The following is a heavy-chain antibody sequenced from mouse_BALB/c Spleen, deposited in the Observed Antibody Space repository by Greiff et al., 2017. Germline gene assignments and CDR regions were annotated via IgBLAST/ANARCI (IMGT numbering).Heavy chain of an antibody. Sequence: QVQLKESGPQLVRPGASVKISCKASGYSFTSYWMHWVKQRPGQGLEWIGMIDPSDSETRLNQKFKDKATLTVDKSSSTAYMQLSSPTSEDSAVYYCARDGNYVEYAMDYWGQGTSVTVSS. V-gene: IGHV1S126*01. D-gene: IGHD2-1*01. CDR2: IDPSDSET. CDR3: ARDGNYVEYAMDY. CDR1: GYSFTSYW. J-gene: IGHJ4*01.